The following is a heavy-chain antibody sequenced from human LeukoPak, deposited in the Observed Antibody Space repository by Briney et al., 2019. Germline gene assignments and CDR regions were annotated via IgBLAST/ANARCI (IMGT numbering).Heavy chain of an antibody. V-gene: IGHV4-34*01. J-gene: IGHJ4*02. CDR2: INHSGST. CDR1: GGSFSGYY. CDR3: ARWAGSGSTAFYNY. D-gene: IGHD3-10*01. Sequence: SETLSLTCAVYGGSFSGYYWSWIRQPPGKGLEWIGEINHSGSTNYNPSLKSRVTISVDTSKNQFSLKLSSVTAAETAVYYCARWAGSGSTAFYNYWGQGTLVTVSS.